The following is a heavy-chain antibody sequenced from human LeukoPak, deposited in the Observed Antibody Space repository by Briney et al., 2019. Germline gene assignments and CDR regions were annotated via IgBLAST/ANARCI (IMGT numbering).Heavy chain of an antibody. CDR3: VRLNRGSAYYYYGMDV. CDR2: IYPGDSDT. CDR1: GYSFTSYW. J-gene: IGHJ6*02. D-gene: IGHD7-27*01. Sequence: GESPKISCKGSGYSFTSYWIGWVRQMPGKGLGWMGIIYPGDSDTRYSPSFQGQVTISADKSITTAYLQWSSLKASDTAMYYCVRLNRGSAYYYYGMDVWGQGTTVTVYS. V-gene: IGHV5-51*01.